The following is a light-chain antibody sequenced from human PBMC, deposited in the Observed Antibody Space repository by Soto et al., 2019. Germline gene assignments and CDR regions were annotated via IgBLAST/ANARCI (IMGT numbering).Light chain of an antibody. J-gene: IGLJ2*01. V-gene: IGLV1-51*01. CDR2: DNN. CDR3: ATWDGSLPGEV. CDR1: TSNIGDNW. Sequence: QPVLTQPPSVSAAPGQTVAISCSGSTSNIGDNWISWYQQVPATAPKLLIYDNNKRPSGIPDRFSGSKSGTSGSLDITGLQTGDEADYYCATWDGSLPGEVFGGGTQLTVL.